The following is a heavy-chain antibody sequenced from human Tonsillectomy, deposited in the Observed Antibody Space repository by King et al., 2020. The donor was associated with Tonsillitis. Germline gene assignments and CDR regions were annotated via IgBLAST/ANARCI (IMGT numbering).Heavy chain of an antibody. D-gene: IGHD3-16*02. Sequence: VQLQQWGAGLLKPSETLSLTCAVYGGSFSGYYWSWIRQPPGKGLEWIGEINHSGSPNYKPSLKSRVTISVDTSKNQFSLKLSSVTAADTAVYYCATGYDYIWGSYRSTIFDYWGQGTLVTVSS. CDR3: ATGYDYIWGSYRSTIFDY. V-gene: IGHV4-34*01. CDR2: INHSGSP. CDR1: GGSFSGYY. J-gene: IGHJ4*02.